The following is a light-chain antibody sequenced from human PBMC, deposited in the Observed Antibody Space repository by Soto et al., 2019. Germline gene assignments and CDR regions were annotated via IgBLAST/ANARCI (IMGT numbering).Light chain of an antibody. CDR1: QSVSDK. J-gene: IGKJ1*01. CDR3: QQYNTWPPWT. V-gene: IGKV3-15*01. CDR2: HAS. Sequence: EIVMTQSPATLSVSPGERATLSCRASQSVSDKLAWYQQKPVQATRLLIYHASTRATGITARLSGSGSGTELTLNISSLQSEDFEVYYCQQYNTWPPWTFGQGTKVEI.